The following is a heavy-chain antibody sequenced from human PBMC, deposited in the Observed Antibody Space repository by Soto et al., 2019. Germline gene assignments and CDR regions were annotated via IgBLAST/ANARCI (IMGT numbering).Heavy chain of an antibody. D-gene: IGHD3-9*01. CDR1: GFTFSSYG. CDR3: ARGDYDILTGYYGNDYFDY. Sequence: QVQLVESGGGVVQPGRSLRLSCAASGFTFSSYGMHWVRQAPGKGLEWVAVIWYDGSNKYYADSVKGRFTISRDNSNSTLYLQMNSLRAEDTAVYYCARGDYDILTGYYGNDYFDYWGQGTLVTVSS. J-gene: IGHJ4*02. CDR2: IWYDGSNK. V-gene: IGHV3-33*01.